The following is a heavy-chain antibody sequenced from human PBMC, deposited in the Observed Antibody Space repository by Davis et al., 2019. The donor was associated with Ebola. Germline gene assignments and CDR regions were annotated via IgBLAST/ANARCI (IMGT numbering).Heavy chain of an antibody. V-gene: IGHV1-2*02. CDR1: GYSFSDYY. D-gene: IGHD4-23*01. CDR2: INPQSGGT. CDR3: ARVSHGGTYYFDF. J-gene: IGHJ4*02. Sequence: ASVKVSCKTSGYSFSDYYVHWVRQAPGQGLEWMGYINPQSGGTHYAQKLRARVTMTRDTSVTTMFLELRSLPSDDSAMYFCARVSHGGTYYFDFWGQGTQVTVSP.